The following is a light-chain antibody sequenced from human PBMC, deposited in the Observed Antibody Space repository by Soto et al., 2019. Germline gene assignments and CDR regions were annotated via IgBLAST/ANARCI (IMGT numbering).Light chain of an antibody. J-gene: IGKJ2*01. V-gene: IGKV1-27*01. CDR2: AAS. CDR3: QKYNSAPHT. Sequence: DIQMTQSPSSLSASVGDRVTITCRASQSINNYLAWYQQKPGKVPKLLIYAASTLQSGVPSRFSGSGSGTDFTLTISSLQPEDVATYYCQKYNSAPHTFGQGTKLEIK. CDR1: QSINNY.